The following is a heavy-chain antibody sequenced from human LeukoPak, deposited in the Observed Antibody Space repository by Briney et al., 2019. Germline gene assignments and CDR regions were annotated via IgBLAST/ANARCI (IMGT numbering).Heavy chain of an antibody. CDR3: ARAGYTINSHRFDS. CDR1: GGSINSYW. CDR2: IYTTGRT. V-gene: IGHV4-4*07. D-gene: IGHD3-16*02. J-gene: IGHJ4*02. Sequence: SETLSLNCSVSGGSINSYWWSWIRQPAGKGLEFIGRIYTTGRTNYNPSLKSRVSMSVDTSKNKFSLELRSVTAADTAVYFCARAGYTINSHRFDSWGQGALVTVSS.